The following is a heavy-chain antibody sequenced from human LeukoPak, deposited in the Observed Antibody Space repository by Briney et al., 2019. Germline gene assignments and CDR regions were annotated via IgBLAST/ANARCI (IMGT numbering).Heavy chain of an antibody. CDR3: AREEGNWALHPNNWFDP. CDR2: INAGNGNT. Sequence: GASVKVYCKASGYTFTSYAMHWVRQAPGQRLEWMGWINAGNGNTKFSQKFQGRVTITRDTSASTAYMELSSLRSEDTAVYYCAREEGNWALHPNNWFDPWGQGTLVTVSS. V-gene: IGHV1-3*01. D-gene: IGHD7-27*01. J-gene: IGHJ5*02. CDR1: GYTFTSYA.